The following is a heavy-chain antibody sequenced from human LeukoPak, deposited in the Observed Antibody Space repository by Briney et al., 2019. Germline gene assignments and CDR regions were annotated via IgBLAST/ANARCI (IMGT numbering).Heavy chain of an antibody. CDR3: ARGGEDIVVVPAAILDY. J-gene: IGHJ4*02. D-gene: IGHD2-2*01. Sequence: GASVKVSCKASGYTFTSYYMHWVRQAPGQGLEWMGIINPSGGSTSYAQKFQGRVTMTRDTSTSTVYMELGSLRSEDTAVYYCARGGEDIVVVPAAILDYWGQGTLVTVSS. V-gene: IGHV1-46*01. CDR2: INPSGGST. CDR1: GYTFTSYY.